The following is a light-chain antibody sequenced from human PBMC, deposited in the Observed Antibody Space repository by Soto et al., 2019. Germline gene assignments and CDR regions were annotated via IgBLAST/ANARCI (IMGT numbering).Light chain of an antibody. CDR1: QSVYTT. CDR2: GAS. CDR3: QQYNKWPFT. J-gene: IGKJ4*01. Sequence: EIVMTQSPATLSVSPGERATLSCWASQSVYTTLAWYQQKPGQAPRLLIYGASTRATGIPARFSGSGSGTEFTLTISSLQSEDSAVYYVQQYNKWPFTFGGWNKVEI. V-gene: IGKV3-15*01.